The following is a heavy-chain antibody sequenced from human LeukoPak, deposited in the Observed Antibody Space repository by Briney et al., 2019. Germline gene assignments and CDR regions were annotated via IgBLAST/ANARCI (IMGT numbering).Heavy chain of an antibody. CDR1: AFTFSSYT. CDR2: ISSSTTI. CDR3: ARAGYYDSTGQGFDY. D-gene: IGHD3-22*01. J-gene: IGHJ4*02. V-gene: IGHV3-48*02. Sequence: GGSLRLSCAASAFTFSSYTMNWVRQAPGKGLEWLSYISSSTTIYYAGSVKGRFTISRDNAKNSLFLQMNSLRDEDTAVYYCARAGYYDSTGQGFDYWGQGTLVTVSS.